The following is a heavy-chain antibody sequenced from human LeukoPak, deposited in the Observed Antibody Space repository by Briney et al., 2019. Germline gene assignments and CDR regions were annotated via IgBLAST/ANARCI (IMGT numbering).Heavy chain of an antibody. J-gene: IGHJ4*02. Sequence: SETLSLTCTVSGGSIDIYYWNWIRQSPGKGLEWLGYIYYSGNTNYNPSLKSRVTISVDTSKNQFSLKLRSVTAADTAVYYCARVPYGGRSGYSPYFDYWGQGTLVTVSS. CDR1: GGSIDIYY. V-gene: IGHV4-59*01. CDR2: IYYSGNT. D-gene: IGHD3-3*01. CDR3: ARVPYGGRSGYSPYFDY.